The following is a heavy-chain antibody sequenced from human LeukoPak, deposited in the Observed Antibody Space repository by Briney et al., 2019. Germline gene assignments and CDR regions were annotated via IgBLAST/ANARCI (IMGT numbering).Heavy chain of an antibody. V-gene: IGHV3-21*01. CDR2: ISSSSSYI. J-gene: IGHJ6*03. Sequence: PGGSLRLSCAASGFTFSSYSMNWVRQAPGKGLEWVSSISSSSSYIYYADSVKGRFTISRDNAKNSLYLQMNSLRAEDTAVYYCARVRSFGATDYYYMDVWGKGTTVTVSS. D-gene: IGHD1-26*01. CDR3: ARVRSFGATDYYYMDV. CDR1: GFTFSSYS.